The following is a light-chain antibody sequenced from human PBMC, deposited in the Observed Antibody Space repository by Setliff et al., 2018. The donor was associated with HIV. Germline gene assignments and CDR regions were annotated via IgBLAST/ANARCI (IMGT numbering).Light chain of an antibody. CDR1: QSLLYTNKKNY. V-gene: IGKV4-1*01. J-gene: IGKJ1*01. CDR3: QQYYGTPRT. Sequence: DIVMTQSPASLTVSLGETATIFCRSSQSLLYTNKKNYLAWYQQKPGQPPKLLIYWASTRESGVPDRFSGSGSGTAFTLTISSLQAEDAAVYYCQQYYGTPRTFGQGTKVDIK. CDR2: WAS.